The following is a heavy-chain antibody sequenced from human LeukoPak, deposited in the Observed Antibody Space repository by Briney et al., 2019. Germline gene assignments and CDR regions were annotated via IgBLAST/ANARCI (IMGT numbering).Heavy chain of an antibody. CDR1: SGSITSSSYY. Sequence: SETLSLTCTVSSGSITSSSYYWVWIRQPPGMGLEWIGSKFYSGGTYYNPSLKSRVTLSVDASKNQFSLKLSSVTAADTALYYCAKHYMGSSYNHGLDSWGQGILVTVSS. CDR3: AKHYMGSSYNHGLDS. V-gene: IGHV4-39*01. CDR2: KFYSGGT. D-gene: IGHD3-10*01. J-gene: IGHJ4*02.